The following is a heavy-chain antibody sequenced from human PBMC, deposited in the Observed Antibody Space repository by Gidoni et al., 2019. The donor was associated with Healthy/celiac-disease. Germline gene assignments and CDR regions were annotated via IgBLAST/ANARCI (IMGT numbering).Heavy chain of an antibody. CDR2: INHSGST. V-gene: IGHV4-34*01. D-gene: IGHD3-3*01. CDR3: ARNFGVVIIWNWFDP. J-gene: IGHJ5*02. CDR1: GGSFSGYY. Sequence: QVQLQQWGAGLLKPSETLSLTCAVYGGSFSGYYWSWIRQPPGKGLEWIGEINHSGSTNYNPSLKSRVTISVDTSKNQFSLKLSSVTAADTAVYYCARNFGVVIIWNWFDPWGQGTLVTVSS.